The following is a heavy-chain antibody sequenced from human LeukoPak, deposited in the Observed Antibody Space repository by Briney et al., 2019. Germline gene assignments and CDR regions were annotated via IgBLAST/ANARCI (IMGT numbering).Heavy chain of an antibody. Sequence: SETLSLTCTVSGGSISSSSYYWGWIRQPPGKGLEWIGSIYYSGSTYYNPSLKSRVTISADTSKNQFSLKMNSVTAADTAVYYCARSLSRSSYGNFDYWGQGTLVTVSP. CDR1: GGSISSSSYY. D-gene: IGHD3-10*01. J-gene: IGHJ4*02. CDR2: IYYSGST. V-gene: IGHV4-39*07. CDR3: ARSLSRSSYGNFDY.